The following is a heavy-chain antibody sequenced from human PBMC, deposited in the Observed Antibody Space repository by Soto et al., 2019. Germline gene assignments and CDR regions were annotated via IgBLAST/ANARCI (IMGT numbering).Heavy chain of an antibody. D-gene: IGHD6-13*01. Sequence: GGALSLSCAASGFTFSSYSMNWVRQATGKGLEWVSSISSRSTYIYYADSVKGRFTISRDNAKNSLYLQMNSLRAEDTAVYYCARVRLGIAAAGAFDYWGQGTRVTVSS. V-gene: IGHV3-21*01. CDR2: ISSRSTYI. CDR3: ARVRLGIAAAGAFDY. J-gene: IGHJ4*02. CDR1: GFTFSSYS.